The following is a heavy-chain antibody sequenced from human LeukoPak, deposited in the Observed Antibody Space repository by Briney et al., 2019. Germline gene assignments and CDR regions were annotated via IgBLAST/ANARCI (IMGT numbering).Heavy chain of an antibody. D-gene: IGHD3-3*01. CDR2: ISSSSSYI. Sequence: GGSLRLSCAASGFTFSSYAMSWVRQAPGKGLEWVSSISSSSSYIYYADSVKGRFTISRDNAKNSLYLQMNSLRAEDTAVYYCARDGDFWSGYDVFDYWGQGTLVTVSS. V-gene: IGHV3-21*01. CDR3: ARDGDFWSGYDVFDY. J-gene: IGHJ4*02. CDR1: GFTFSSYA.